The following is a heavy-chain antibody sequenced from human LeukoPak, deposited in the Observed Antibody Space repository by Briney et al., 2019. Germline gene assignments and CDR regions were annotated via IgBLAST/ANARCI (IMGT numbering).Heavy chain of an antibody. V-gene: IGHV3-48*03. J-gene: IGHJ6*03. Sequence: GGSLRLSCAASGFIFSSYEMSWVRHVPGKGLEWISYISNSGSTIYYADSVKGRFTISRDNARNSLYLQMNSLRAEDTAVYYCVRELWTVYYYYMDVWGKGTTVTVSS. CDR3: VRELWTVYYYYMDV. CDR2: ISNSGSTI. D-gene: IGHD3-10*01. CDR1: GFIFSSYE.